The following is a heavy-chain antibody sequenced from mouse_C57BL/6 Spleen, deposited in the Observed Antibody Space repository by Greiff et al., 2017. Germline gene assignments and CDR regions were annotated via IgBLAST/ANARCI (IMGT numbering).Heavy chain of an antibody. D-gene: IGHD2-4*01. CDR1: GYSITSGYY. CDR3: AREDDYGTFDY. V-gene: IGHV3-6*01. J-gene: IGHJ2*01. Sequence: EESGPGLVKPSQSLSLTCSVTGYSITSGYYWNWIRQFPGNKLEWMGYISYDGSNNYNPSLKNRISITRDTSKNQFFLKLNSVTTEDTATYYCAREDDYGTFDYWGQGTTLTVSS. CDR2: ISYDGSN.